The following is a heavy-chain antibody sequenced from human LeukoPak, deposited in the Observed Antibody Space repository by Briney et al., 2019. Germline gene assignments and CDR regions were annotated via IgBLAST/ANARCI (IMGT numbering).Heavy chain of an antibody. Sequence: GASVKVSCKTSGYTFTNYYIHWVRQAPGQGLEWMGRIDPNTGGTKSAKNFQGRVTMTRDTSISTAYMELSRLRSDDTAVYYCARGSKNARDSSAVDWGQGTLVTVSS. CDR2: IDPNTGGT. D-gene: IGHD5-24*01. J-gene: IGHJ4*02. V-gene: IGHV1-2*06. CDR3: ARGSKNARDSSAVD. CDR1: GYTFTNYY.